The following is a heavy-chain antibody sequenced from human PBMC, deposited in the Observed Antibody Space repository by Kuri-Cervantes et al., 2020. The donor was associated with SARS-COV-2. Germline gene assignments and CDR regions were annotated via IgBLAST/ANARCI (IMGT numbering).Heavy chain of an antibody. CDR1: GGSFSGYY. CDR3: ARREIAARRLFDY. CDR2: INHSGST. Sequence: ESLKISCAVYGGSFSGYYWSWIRQPPGKGLEWIGEINHSGSTNYNPSLKSRVTISVDTSKNQFSLKLSSVTAADTAVYYCARREIAARRLFDYWGQGTLVTVSS. J-gene: IGHJ4*02. D-gene: IGHD6-6*01. V-gene: IGHV4-34*01.